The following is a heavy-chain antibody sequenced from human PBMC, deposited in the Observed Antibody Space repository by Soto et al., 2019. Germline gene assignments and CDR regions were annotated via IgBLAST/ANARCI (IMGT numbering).Heavy chain of an antibody. CDR1: GFTFSSYW. CDR3: TRVIGGRGAP. Sequence: GGSLRLSCEASGFTFSSYWFHWGRQVPGKGLVWVSRTNQHGTIIDYADFVKGRFTVSRDNAKNTLYLEMDSLRGEDTAVYYCTRVIGGRGAPWGQVPLVTFSS. D-gene: IGHD3-16*01. J-gene: IGHJ5*02. V-gene: IGHV3-74*01. CDR2: TNQHGTII.